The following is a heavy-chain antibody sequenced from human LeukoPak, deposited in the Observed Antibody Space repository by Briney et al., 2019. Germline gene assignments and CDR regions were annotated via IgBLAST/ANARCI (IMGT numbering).Heavy chain of an antibody. CDR1: GFTFSSYS. V-gene: IGHV3-23*01. D-gene: IGHD2-15*01. J-gene: IGHJ3*01. CDR3: VKDSTWGEEWKLLPSFDF. Sequence: GGSLRLSCAASGFTFSSYSMNWVRQAPGKGLEWVSSIHHNGRSTYYPDSVKGRFTISRDNSKNNLYLQMNNLRAEDTAVYYCVKDSTWGEEWKLLPSFDFWGQGTMVTVSS. CDR2: IHHNGRST.